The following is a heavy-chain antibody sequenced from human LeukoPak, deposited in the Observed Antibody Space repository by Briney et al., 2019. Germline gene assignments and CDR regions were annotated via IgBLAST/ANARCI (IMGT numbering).Heavy chain of an antibody. CDR3: AKTCGGDCYTLFEYYFDY. Sequence: GGSLRLSCAASGFTFSNYWMHWVRQVPGKGLVWVSRIKSDGSSTNYVDSVKGRFTISRDNAKNTLYLQMNSLRAEDTAVYYCAKTCGGDCYTLFEYYFDYWGQGTLVTVSS. J-gene: IGHJ4*02. CDR1: GFTFSNYW. D-gene: IGHD2-21*02. CDR2: IKSDGSST. V-gene: IGHV3-74*01.